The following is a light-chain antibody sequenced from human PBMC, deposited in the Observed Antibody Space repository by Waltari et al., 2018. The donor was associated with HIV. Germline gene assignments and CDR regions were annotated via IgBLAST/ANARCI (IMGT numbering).Light chain of an antibody. CDR2: GKS. CDR3: NSRDSSGNHLRV. CDR1: SLSSYY. Sequence: SSELTQDPAVSVALGQTVSITCQGDSLSSYYEGWSPQTPGQAPVLVIYGKSNRPSGIPDLFSGSRSGNTASLTITGAQAEDEADYYCNSRDSSGNHLRVFGGGTKLTVL. V-gene: IGLV3-19*01. J-gene: IGLJ2*01.